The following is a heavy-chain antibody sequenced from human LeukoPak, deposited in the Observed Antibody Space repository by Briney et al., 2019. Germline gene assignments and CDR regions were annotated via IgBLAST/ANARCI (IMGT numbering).Heavy chain of an antibody. D-gene: IGHD1-26*01. V-gene: IGHV4-38-2*02. J-gene: IGHJ5*02. CDR3: ARELSGSLGWFDP. CDR1: GYSISSGYY. Sequence: PSETLSPTCTVSGYSISSGYYWGWIRQPPGKGLEWIGSIYHSGSTYYNPSLKSRVTISVDTSKNQFSLKLSSVTAADTAVYYCARELSGSLGWFDPWGQGTLVTVSS. CDR2: IYHSGST.